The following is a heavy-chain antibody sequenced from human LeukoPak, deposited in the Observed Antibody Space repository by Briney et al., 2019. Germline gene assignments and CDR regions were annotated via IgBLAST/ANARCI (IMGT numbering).Heavy chain of an antibody. J-gene: IGHJ4*02. CDR3: ARDTRYFDY. Sequence: GGSLRLSCAASGFTFNNYWMTWVRQAPGKGLEWVGNINLDGSDKYYGDSVKGRFTISRDNAKNSLYLQMNSLRAEDTAVYYCARDTRYFDYWARETWSPSPQ. CDR2: INLDGSDK. V-gene: IGHV3-7*01. CDR1: GFTFNNYW.